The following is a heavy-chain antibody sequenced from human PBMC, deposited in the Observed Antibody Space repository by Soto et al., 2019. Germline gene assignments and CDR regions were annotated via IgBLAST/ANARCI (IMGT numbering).Heavy chain of an antibody. D-gene: IGHD3-10*01. Sequence: PSETLPFTCTPCAGSLSNYYCSWIRLHRGRGLEWIGYTHYSGKTNYYPSLKSRLTISIDASKNRFSLKLNSVTAADAAVYYGAGHYGSGTNPLDYWGQGTLVTVAS. J-gene: IGHJ4*02. CDR1: AGSLSNYY. CDR2: THYSGKT. V-gene: IGHV4-59*08. CDR3: AGHYGSGTNPLDY.